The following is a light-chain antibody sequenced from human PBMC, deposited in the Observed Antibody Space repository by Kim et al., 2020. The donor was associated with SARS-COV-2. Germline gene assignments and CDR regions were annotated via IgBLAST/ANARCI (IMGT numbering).Light chain of an antibody. CDR3: CSYAGSGIVV. CDR1: TGDVGDYNL. Sequence: GQSITISCTGTTGDVGDYNLVSWYQQHPSKVPKLLIYEVSKRPSAVSSRFSGSKSGYTASLTISGLQAEDEADYYCCSYAGSGIVVFGGGTQLTVL. CDR2: EVS. J-gene: IGLJ2*01. V-gene: IGLV2-23*02.